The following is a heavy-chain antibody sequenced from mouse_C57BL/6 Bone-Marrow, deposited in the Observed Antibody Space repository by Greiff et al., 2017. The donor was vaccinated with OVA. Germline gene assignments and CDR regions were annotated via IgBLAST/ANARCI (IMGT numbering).Heavy chain of an antibody. CDR3: ARGEGYYGNYDSMDY. J-gene: IGHJ4*01. CDR1: GYTFTSYW. Sequence: QVQLQQPGAELVKPGASVKLSCKASGYTFTSYWMQWVKQRPGQGLEWIGEIDPSDSYNNYNQKFKGKATLTVDTSSSTAYMQLSSLTSEDSAVYDCARGEGYYGNYDSMDYWGQGTSVTVSS. D-gene: IGHD2-1*01. V-gene: IGHV1-50*01. CDR2: IDPSDSYN.